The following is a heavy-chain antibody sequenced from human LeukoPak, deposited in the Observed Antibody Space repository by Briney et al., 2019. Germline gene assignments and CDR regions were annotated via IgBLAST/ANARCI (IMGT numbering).Heavy chain of an antibody. V-gene: IGHV3-48*02. CDR3: XXXXXXRYYDSSGYVTD. CDR1: GFTFSSYS. D-gene: IGHD3-22*01. J-gene: IGHJ4*02. CDR2: ISSSSSTI. Sequence: GGSLRLSCAASGFTFSSYSMNWVRQAPGKGLECVSYISSSSSTIYYADSVKARFTISRDNAKNSLYLQMNSLRDEDTDVYYXXXXXXXRYYDSSGYVTDWGQGTLVTVSS.